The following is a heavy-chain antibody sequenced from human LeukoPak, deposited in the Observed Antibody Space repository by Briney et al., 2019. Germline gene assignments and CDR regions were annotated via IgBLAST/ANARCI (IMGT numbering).Heavy chain of an antibody. J-gene: IGHJ6*02. CDR2: ISWNSCSI. Sequence: PGRSLRLSCAASGFTFYDYAMHWVRHAPGKGLEWGSGISWNSCSIGYADSVKGRFTISRDNAKNSLYLQMNSLRAGDTALYYCAKDLSSSWYPYYYGMDVWGQGTTVTVSS. D-gene: IGHD6-13*01. CDR3: AKDLSSSWYPYYYGMDV. V-gene: IGHV3-9*01. CDR1: GFTFYDYA.